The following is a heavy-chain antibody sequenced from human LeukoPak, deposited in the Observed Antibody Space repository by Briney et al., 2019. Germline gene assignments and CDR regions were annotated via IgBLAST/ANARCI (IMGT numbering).Heavy chain of an antibody. CDR1: GGSASSGNYY. CDR2: VYYSGST. D-gene: IGHD5-12*01. Sequence: SETLSLTCTVSGGSASSGNYYWSWIRQPPGKGLEWIGYVYYSGSTNYNPSLTSRVAISVDTSKNQFSLKVSSVTAADTAVYYCASGGPYSGYIYWGQGTLVTVSS. CDR3: ASGGPYSGYIY. V-gene: IGHV4-61*01. J-gene: IGHJ4*02.